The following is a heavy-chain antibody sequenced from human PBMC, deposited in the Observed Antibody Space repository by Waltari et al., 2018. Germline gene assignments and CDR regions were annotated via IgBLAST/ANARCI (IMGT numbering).Heavy chain of an antibody. CDR1: GGPIRSTYW. D-gene: IGHD3-10*01. J-gene: IGHJ3*02. Sequence: QVQLPESGPGLVKPSGTPSLTCSVPGGPIRSTYWRTWVRQSPGKGLEWIGEIYHTVTTNYEPSLKRRVTISLDKSKNQFSLKLTSVTAADTAVYYCARGRGANINTIRGVFDIWGQGTMVTVSS. CDR3: ARGRGANINTIRGVFDI. V-gene: IGHV4-4*02. CDR2: IYHTVTT.